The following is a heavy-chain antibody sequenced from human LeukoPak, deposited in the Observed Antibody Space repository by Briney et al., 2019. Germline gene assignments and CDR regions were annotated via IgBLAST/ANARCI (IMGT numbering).Heavy chain of an antibody. D-gene: IGHD2-15*01. CDR2: INPSGGST. J-gene: IGHJ4*02. V-gene: IGHV1-46*01. CDR1: GYTFTSYY. CDR3: AKYCSGGSCFDY. Sequence: ASVKVSCKASGYTFTSYYMHWVRQAPGQGLEWMGIINPSGGSTSYAQKFQGRVTMTRDTSTSTVYMELRSLSSDDTAVYYCAKYCSGGSCFDYWGQGTLVTVSS.